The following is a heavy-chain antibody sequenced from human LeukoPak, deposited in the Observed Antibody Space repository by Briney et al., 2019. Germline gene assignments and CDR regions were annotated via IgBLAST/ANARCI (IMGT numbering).Heavy chain of an antibody. J-gene: IGHJ4*02. V-gene: IGHV4-34*01. CDR2: INHSGST. D-gene: IGHD7-27*01. CDR3: ARTGDSQGY. Sequence: PSETLSLTCAVYGGSFSGYYWSWIRQPPGKGLEWIGEINHSGSTNYNPSLKSRVTISVDTSKNQFSLKLSSVTAADTAVYYCARTGDSQGYWGQGTLVTVSS. CDR1: GGSFSGYY.